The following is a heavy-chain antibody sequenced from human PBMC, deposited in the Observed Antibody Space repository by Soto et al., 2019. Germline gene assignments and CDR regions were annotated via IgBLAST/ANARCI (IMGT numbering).Heavy chain of an antibody. D-gene: IGHD6-6*01. V-gene: IGHV1-46*01. CDR1: GYTFTNFY. J-gene: IGHJ4*02. CDR3: ARGLASGDY. Sequence: QVQLVQSGAEVKEPGASVKISCKGSGYTFTNFYIHWVRQAPGQGLEWMGIVNPNGGSTNYAQNFQGRITISRDTSKSTVYMDLSSLRSEDTAVYYCARGLASGDYWGQGTLVTVSS. CDR2: VNPNGGST.